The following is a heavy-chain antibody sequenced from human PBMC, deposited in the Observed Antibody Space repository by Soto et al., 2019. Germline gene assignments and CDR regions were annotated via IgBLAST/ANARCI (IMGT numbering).Heavy chain of an antibody. V-gene: IGHV1-69*06. CDR3: ARDSNLDRYYYYGMDV. CDR1: GGTFSSYA. Sequence: QVQLVQSGAEVKKPGSSVKVSCKASGGTFSSYAISWVRQAPGQGLEWMGGIIPIFGTANYAQKFQGRVTSTADKATSTAYMELSSLRSEDTAVYYCARDSNLDRYYYYGMDVWGQGTTVTVSS. D-gene: IGHD4-4*01. CDR2: IIPIFGTA. J-gene: IGHJ6*02.